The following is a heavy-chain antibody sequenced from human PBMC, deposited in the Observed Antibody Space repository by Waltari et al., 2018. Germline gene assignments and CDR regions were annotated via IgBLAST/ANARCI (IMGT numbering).Heavy chain of an antibody. CDR1: GFTFSNYW. Sequence: EEQLVESGGGLVQPGGSLRLSCAASGFTFSNYWMHWVRQAPGKGLVWVSVINTGASDTSYADAGRGRFTISRDDDKNTVYLQMNSLGDEDTAVYYCARGLVTAVGYGDFWGQGTLVTVSS. J-gene: IGHJ4*02. V-gene: IGHV3-74*01. CDR2: INTGASDT. D-gene: IGHD6-19*01. CDR3: ARGLVTAVGYGDF.